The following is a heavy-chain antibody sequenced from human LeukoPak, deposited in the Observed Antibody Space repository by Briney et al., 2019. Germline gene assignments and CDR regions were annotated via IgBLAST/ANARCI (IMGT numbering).Heavy chain of an antibody. J-gene: IGHJ4*02. CDR2: ISYDGSNK. CDR3: ARAGYGDYVNY. V-gene: IGHV3-30*03. D-gene: IGHD4-17*01. CDR1: GFTFSSYG. Sequence: GGSLRLSCAASGFTFSSYGMHWVRQAPGKGLEWVAVISYDGSNKYYADSVKGRFTISRDNAKNTLYLQMNSLRAEDTAVYYCARAGYGDYVNYWGQGTLVTVSS.